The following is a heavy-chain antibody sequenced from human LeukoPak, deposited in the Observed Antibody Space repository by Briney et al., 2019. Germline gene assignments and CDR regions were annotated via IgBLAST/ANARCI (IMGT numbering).Heavy chain of an antibody. Sequence: SETLSLTCTVSGGSISSSSYYWGWIRQPPGKGLEWIGSIYYSGSTNYNPSLKSRVTISVDKSKNQFSLKLSSVTAADTAVYYWARVGGHRGIAAAVTDFFDYGGQGTLVTVSS. CDR2: IYYSGST. V-gene: IGHV4-39*07. CDR3: ARVGGHRGIAAAVTDFFDY. D-gene: IGHD6-13*01. CDR1: GGSISSSSYY. J-gene: IGHJ4*02.